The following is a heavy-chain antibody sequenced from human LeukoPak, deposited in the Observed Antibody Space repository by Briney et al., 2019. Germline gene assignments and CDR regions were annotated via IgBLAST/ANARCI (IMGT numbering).Heavy chain of an antibody. CDR2: INHSGST. V-gene: IGHV4-34*01. J-gene: IGHJ4*02. Sequence: GSLRLSCAASGFTFSTYGMHWVRQPPGKGLEWIGEINHSGSTNYNPSLKSRVTISVDTSKNQFSLKLSSVTAADTAVYYCARGRAFDYWGQGTLVTVSS. CDR3: ARGRAFDY. CDR1: GFTFSTYG.